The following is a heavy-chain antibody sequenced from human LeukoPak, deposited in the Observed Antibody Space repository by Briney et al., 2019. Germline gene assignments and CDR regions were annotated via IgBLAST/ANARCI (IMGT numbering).Heavy chain of an antibody. V-gene: IGHV1-2*02. CDR2: INPNSGGT. CDR1: GYTFTGYY. CDR3: ARGSYPESDWFDP. J-gene: IGHJ5*02. Sequence: ASVKVSCKASGYTFTGYYMHWVRQAPGQGLEWMGWINPNSGGTNYAQKFQGRVTMTRDTSISTAYMELRSLRSDDTAVYYCARGSYPESDWFDPWGQGTLVTVSS.